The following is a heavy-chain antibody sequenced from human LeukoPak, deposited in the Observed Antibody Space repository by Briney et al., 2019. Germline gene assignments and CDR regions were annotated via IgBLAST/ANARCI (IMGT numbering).Heavy chain of an antibody. CDR2: ISSSGSAI. Sequence: GGSLRLSCAASGFPLISYSINWVRQAPGKGLEWVSYISSSGSAIYYVDSVKGRFTVSRDNAKNSLFLQMNSPRAEDTAVYYCVRVKGSYFDYWGQGALVTVSS. CDR1: GFPLISYS. V-gene: IGHV3-48*01. D-gene: IGHD2-15*01. CDR3: VRVKGSYFDY. J-gene: IGHJ4*02.